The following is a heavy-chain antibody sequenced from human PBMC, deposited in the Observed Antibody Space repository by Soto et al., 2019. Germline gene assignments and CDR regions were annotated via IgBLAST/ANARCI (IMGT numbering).Heavy chain of an antibody. CDR1: GFTFGDYA. D-gene: IGHD6-19*01. V-gene: IGHV3-49*03. CDR2: IRSKAYGGTT. J-gene: IGHJ4*02. Sequence: EVQLVESGGGLVQPGRSLRLSCTASGFTFGDYAMSWFRQAPGEGLEWVGFIRSKAYGGTTEYAASVKGRFTISRDDSKSIAYLQMNSLKTEDTAVYYCTRDDIAVAEFDYWGQGTLVTVSS. CDR3: TRDDIAVAEFDY.